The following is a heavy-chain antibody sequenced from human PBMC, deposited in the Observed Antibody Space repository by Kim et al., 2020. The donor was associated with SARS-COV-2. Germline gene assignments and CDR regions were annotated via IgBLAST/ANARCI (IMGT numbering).Heavy chain of an antibody. D-gene: IGHD3-10*01. CDR3: AKANYGSGSYYNTPYYYYVMDV. J-gene: IGHJ6*02. CDR1: GFTFDDYA. CDR2: ISWNSGSI. V-gene: IGHV3-9*01. Sequence: GGSLRLSCAASGFTFDDYAMHWVRQAPGKGLEWVSGISWNSGSIGYADSVKGRFTISRDNAKNSLYLQMNSLRAEDTALYYCAKANYGSGSYYNTPYYYYVMDVWGQGTTVTVSS.